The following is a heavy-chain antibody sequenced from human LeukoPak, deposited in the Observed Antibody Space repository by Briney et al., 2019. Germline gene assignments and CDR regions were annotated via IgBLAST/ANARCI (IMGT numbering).Heavy chain of an antibody. CDR1: GYIFPNYG. D-gene: IGHD1-26*01. V-gene: IGHV1-18*01. CDR2: ISAYNGNT. Sequence: GASVKVSCKASGYIFPNYGINWVRQAPGQGLEWMGWISAYNGNTKYTQKLQDRVTMTTDTSTSTAYMELKTLRSDDTAVYFCARAGYSRFVDDLDYWGQGTLVTVSS. CDR3: ARAGYSRFVDDLDY. J-gene: IGHJ4*02.